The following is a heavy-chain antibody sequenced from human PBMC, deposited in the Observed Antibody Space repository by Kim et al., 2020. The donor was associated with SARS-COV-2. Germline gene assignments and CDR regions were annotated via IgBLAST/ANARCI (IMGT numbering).Heavy chain of an antibody. CDR1: GFTFSSYG. CDR3: ARDSQGDYEPTFLFDY. Sequence: GGSLRLSCAASGFTFSSYGMHWVRQAPGKGLEWVAVIWYDGSNKYYADSVKGRFTISRDNSKNTLYLQMNSLRAEDTAVYYCARDSQGDYEPTFLFDYWGQGTLVTVSS. J-gene: IGHJ4*02. CDR2: IWYDGSNK. D-gene: IGHD3-3*02. V-gene: IGHV3-33*01.